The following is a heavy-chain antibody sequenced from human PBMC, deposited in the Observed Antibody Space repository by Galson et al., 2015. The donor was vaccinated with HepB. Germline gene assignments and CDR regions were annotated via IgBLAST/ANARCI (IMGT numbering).Heavy chain of an antibody. V-gene: IGHV4-59*01. J-gene: IGHJ6*02. CDR3: ARARYSGSYYYYYGMDV. CDR1: GGSISSYY. CDR2: IYYSGST. Sequence: ETLSLTCTVSGGSISSYYWSWIRQPPGKGLEWIGYIYYSGSTNHNPSLKSRVTIPVDTSKNQFSLKLSSVTAADTAVYYCARARYSGSYYYYYGMDVWGQGTTVTVSS. D-gene: IGHD1-26*01.